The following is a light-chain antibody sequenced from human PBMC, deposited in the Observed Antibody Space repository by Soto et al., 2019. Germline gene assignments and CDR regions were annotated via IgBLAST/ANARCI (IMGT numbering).Light chain of an antibody. Sequence: EIVLTHSPGTLSLSPGEIATLSCRASQSVSSSYLAWYQQKPGQAPRLLIYGASSRASGIPDRFSGSGSGTDFTLTISRLEPEDFAVYYCQQYGSSPWTFGQGTKVDIK. J-gene: IGKJ1*01. V-gene: IGKV3-20*01. CDR3: QQYGSSPWT. CDR1: QSVSSSY. CDR2: GAS.